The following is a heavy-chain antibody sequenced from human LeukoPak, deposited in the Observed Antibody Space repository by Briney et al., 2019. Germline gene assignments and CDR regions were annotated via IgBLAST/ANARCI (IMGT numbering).Heavy chain of an antibody. CDR2: IYYSGST. CDR3: ARGPYYDFWSGYLHNFDY. J-gene: IGHJ4*02. D-gene: IGHD3-3*01. V-gene: IGHV4-39*07. CDR1: GGSISSSSYY. Sequence: SETLSLTCTVSGGSISSSSYYWGWIRQPPGKGLEWIGSIYYSGSTYYNPSLKSRVTISVDTSKNQFSLKLSSVTAADTAVYYCARGPYYDFWSGYLHNFDYWGQGTLVTVSS.